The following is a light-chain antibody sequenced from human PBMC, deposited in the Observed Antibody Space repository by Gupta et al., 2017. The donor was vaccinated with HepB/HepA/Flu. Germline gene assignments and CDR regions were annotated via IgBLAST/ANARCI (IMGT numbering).Light chain of an antibody. CDR2: KAS. J-gene: IGKJ3*01. V-gene: IGKV1-5*03. CDR3: QHYNNYLFT. Sequence: DIQMTQSPSTLSASVGDRVTITCRASQSITTWLAWYQQKPGKAPKLLMYKASSLESGVPSRFSGSGSGTEFTLTISSLQPDEFATYYCQHYNNYLFTFGPGTKVDIK. CDR1: QSITTW.